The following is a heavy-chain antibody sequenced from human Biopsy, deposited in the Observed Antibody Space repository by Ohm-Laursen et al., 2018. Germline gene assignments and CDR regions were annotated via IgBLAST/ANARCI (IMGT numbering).Heavy chain of an antibody. Sequence: SLRLSCAASGFTFSTYAMSWVRQAPGKGLEWVSSITSSGASTDFADSVKGRFTISRDNSKNTLYLQMNSLRAEDTAVYYCALAAAQTVTHFDYWGQGTLVTVSS. CDR2: ITSSGAST. CDR1: GFTFSTYA. CDR3: ALAAAQTVTHFDY. J-gene: IGHJ4*02. V-gene: IGHV3-23*01. D-gene: IGHD4-17*01.